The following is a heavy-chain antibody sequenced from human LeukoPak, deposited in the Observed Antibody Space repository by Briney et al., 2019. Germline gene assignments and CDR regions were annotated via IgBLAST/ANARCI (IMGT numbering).Heavy chain of an antibody. J-gene: IGHJ6*03. CDR1: GFTFSSYA. D-gene: IGHD3-10*01. Sequence: PGGSLRLSCAASGFTFSSYAMNWVRQAPGKGLEWVSHISSSGGSTYYAGSVKGRFTISRDNSKNTLYLQMNSLRAEDTALYYCAKSSGELVLLNYYYMDVWGKGTTVTVSS. CDR3: AKSSGELVLLNYYYMDV. CDR2: ISSSGGST. V-gene: IGHV3-23*01.